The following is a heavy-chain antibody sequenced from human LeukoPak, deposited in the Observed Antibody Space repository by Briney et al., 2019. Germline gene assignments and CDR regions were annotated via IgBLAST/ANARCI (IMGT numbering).Heavy chain of an antibody. CDR2: IYSSGST. J-gene: IGHJ4*02. V-gene: IGHV4-61*02. D-gene: IGHD3-3*01. CDR3: ARRYDFWSGFPSYYFDS. Sequence: PSQTLSLTCTVSGGSISSGTYYWTWIRQPAGKGLEWIGRIYSSGSTSYNPSLDSRVRISIDTSKNQFSLKLTSVTAADAAVYYCARRYDFWSGFPSYYFDSWGQGTLVTVSS. CDR1: GGSISSGTYY.